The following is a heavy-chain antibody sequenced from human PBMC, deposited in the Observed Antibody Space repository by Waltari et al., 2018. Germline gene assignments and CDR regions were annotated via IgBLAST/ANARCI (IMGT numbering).Heavy chain of an antibody. CDR2: IKKDGGEE. D-gene: IGHD3-22*01. Sequence: EVQLVESGGGLVQPGGSLRLSCAASGFTLSSSWMSWVRQAPGKGREWVANIKKDGGEEYYVDSVRGRFTISRDNAKNSLFLQMNSLRPEDTAVYYCARDQWFAFDIWGQGT. CDR3: ARDQWFAFDI. J-gene: IGHJ3*02. V-gene: IGHV3-7*01. CDR1: GFTLSSSW.